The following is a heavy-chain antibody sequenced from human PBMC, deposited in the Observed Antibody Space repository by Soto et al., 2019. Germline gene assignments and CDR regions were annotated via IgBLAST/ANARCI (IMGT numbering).Heavy chain of an antibody. J-gene: IGHJ6*02. CDR2: ISYDGSNK. CDR3: ARDPSIVLVPAATYYYYYYGMDV. V-gene: IGHV3-30*03. CDR1: GFTFSSYG. Sequence: GGSLRLSCAASGFTFSSYGMHWVRQAPGKGLEWVAVISYDGSNKYYADSVKGRFTISRDNSKNTLYLQMNSLRAGDTAVYYCARDPSIVLVPAATYYYYYYGMDVWGQGTTVTV. D-gene: IGHD2-2*01.